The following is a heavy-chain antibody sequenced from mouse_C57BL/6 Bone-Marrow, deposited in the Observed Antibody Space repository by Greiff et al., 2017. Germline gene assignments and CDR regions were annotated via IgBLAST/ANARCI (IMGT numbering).Heavy chain of an antibody. J-gene: IGHJ2*01. CDR1: GYTFTDYY. D-gene: IGHD1-2*01. CDR3: ARWGTTAPWGY. Sequence: EVQLQQSGPVLVKPGASVKMSCKASGYTFTDYYMNWVKQSHGKSLEWIGVINPYNGGTSYNQKFKGKATLTVDKSSSTAYMELNSLTSEDSAVYYCARWGTTAPWGYWGQGTTLTVSS. CDR2: INPYNGGT. V-gene: IGHV1-19*01.